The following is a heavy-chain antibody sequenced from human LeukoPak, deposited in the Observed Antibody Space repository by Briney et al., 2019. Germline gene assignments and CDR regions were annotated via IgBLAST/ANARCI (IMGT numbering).Heavy chain of an antibody. V-gene: IGHV1-69*05. J-gene: IGHJ4*02. CDR3: ARDRHRDYSNPYYFDY. D-gene: IGHD4-11*01. CDR2: IIPIFGTA. Sequence: SVKVSCKASGGTFSSYAISWVRQAPGQGLEWMGGIIPIFGTANYAQKFQGRVTITTDESTSTAYMELSSLSSEDTAVYYCARDRHRDYSNPYYFDYWGQGTLVTVSS. CDR1: GGTFSSYA.